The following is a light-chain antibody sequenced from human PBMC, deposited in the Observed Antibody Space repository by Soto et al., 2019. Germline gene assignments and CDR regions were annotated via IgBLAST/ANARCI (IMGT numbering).Light chain of an antibody. Sequence: QCVLTQPASVSGSPGQSITISCTGTSSDVGSNNLVSWYQQHPGKAPKFVIYEGSKRPSGVSNRFSGSKSGNTASLTISGLQAEDEADYFCCSYAGNYSPVFGTGTKVTVL. CDR2: EGS. J-gene: IGLJ1*01. CDR1: SSDVGSNNL. V-gene: IGLV2-23*01. CDR3: CSYAGNYSPV.